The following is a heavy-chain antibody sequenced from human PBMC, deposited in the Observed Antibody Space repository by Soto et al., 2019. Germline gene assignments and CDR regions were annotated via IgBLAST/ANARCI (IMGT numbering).Heavy chain of an antibody. CDR2: IYYSGST. CDR3: ARSITIFGVLSYGMDV. V-gene: IGHV4-30-4*01. CDR1: GGSTSSGDYY. D-gene: IGHD3-3*01. J-gene: IGHJ6*02. Sequence: SETLSLTCTVSGGSTSSGDYYWSWIRQPPGKGLEWIGYIYYSGSTYYNPSLKSRVTISVDTSKNQFSLKLSSVTAADTAVCYCARSITIFGVLSYGMDVWGQGTTVTVSS.